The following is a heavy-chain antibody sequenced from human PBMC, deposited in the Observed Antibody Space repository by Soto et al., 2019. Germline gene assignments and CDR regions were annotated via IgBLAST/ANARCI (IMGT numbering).Heavy chain of an antibody. CDR2: ISGGGDTT. V-gene: IGHV3-23*01. CDR3: AKLRDFVVLPAGILDY. J-gene: IGHJ4*02. CDR1: GFTFSSYG. Sequence: EVQLLESGGGLVQPGGSLRLTCAASGFTFSSYGISWIRLSPGKGLEWVSVISGGGDTTYYTPSVKGRLTISRDDFRNTLYLQMNSRRTEDTAIYYCAKLRDFVVLPAGILDYWGPGTLVTVSS. D-gene: IGHD2-8*01.